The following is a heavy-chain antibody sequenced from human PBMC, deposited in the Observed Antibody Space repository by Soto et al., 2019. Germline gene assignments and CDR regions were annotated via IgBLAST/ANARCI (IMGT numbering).Heavy chain of an antibody. D-gene: IGHD2-15*01. CDR1: GFTFSSYA. J-gene: IGHJ4*02. Sequence: QVQLVESGGGVVQPGRSLRLSCAASGFTFSSYAMHWVRQAPGKGLEWVAVISYDGSNKYYADSVKGRFTISRDNSKNTLYQQMNSLRAEDTAVYYCAREGGYCSGGSCYPGPNDHWGQGTLVTVSS. CDR2: ISYDGSNK. CDR3: AREGGYCSGGSCYPGPNDH. V-gene: IGHV3-30-3*01.